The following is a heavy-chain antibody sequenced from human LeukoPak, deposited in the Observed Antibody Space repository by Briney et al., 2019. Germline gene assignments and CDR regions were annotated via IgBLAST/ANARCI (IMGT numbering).Heavy chain of an antibody. Sequence: PSETLSLTCTVSGGSISSGDYYWSWIRQPPGKGLEWIGYIYYSGSTYYNPSLKSRVTISVDTSKNQFSLKLSSVTAADTAVYYCVRERLVVPAANDAFDIWGQGTMVTVSS. CDR2: IYYSGST. CDR3: VRERLVVPAANDAFDI. V-gene: IGHV4-30-4*08. J-gene: IGHJ3*02. D-gene: IGHD2-2*01. CDR1: GGSISSGDYY.